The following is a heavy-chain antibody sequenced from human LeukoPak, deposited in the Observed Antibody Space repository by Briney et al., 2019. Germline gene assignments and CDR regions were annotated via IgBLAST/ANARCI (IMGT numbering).Heavy chain of an antibody. CDR2: ISYDGSNK. V-gene: IGHV3-30*18. Sequence: GGSLRLSCAASGFTFSSYGMHWVRQAPGKGLEWAAVISYDGSNKYYADSVKGRFTISRDNSKNTLYLQMNSLRAEDTAVYYCAKGDYYYGMDVWGQGTTVTVSS. J-gene: IGHJ6*02. CDR3: AKGDYYYGMDV. CDR1: GFTFSSYG.